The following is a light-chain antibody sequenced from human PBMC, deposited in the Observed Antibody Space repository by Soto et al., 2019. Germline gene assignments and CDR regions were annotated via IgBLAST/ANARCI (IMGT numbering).Light chain of an antibody. CDR1: NSDIGTLNS. Sequence: QSALTQPASVSASPGQWITISCTETNSDIGTLNSVSWYQQFPGKAPKLMIFGVSVRPSGVSTRFSGSKFGNTAFLYISGLQAEDEADYYCSSYTSSRTYVFGSGTKLTVL. CDR3: SSYTSSRTYV. V-gene: IGLV2-14*01. J-gene: IGLJ1*01. CDR2: GVS.